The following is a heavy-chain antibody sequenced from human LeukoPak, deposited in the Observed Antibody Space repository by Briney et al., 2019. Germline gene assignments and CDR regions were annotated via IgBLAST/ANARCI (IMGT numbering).Heavy chain of an antibody. Sequence: GASVKVSCKVSGYTLTELSMHWVRQAPGKGLEWMGGFDPEDGETIYAQKFQGRVTMTEDTSTDTAYMELSSLRSEDTAVYYCARDQGDGTISGAFDIWGQGTMVTVPS. V-gene: IGHV1-24*01. CDR3: ARDQGDGTISGAFDI. CDR1: GYTLTELS. D-gene: IGHD3-3*01. CDR2: FDPEDGET. J-gene: IGHJ3*02.